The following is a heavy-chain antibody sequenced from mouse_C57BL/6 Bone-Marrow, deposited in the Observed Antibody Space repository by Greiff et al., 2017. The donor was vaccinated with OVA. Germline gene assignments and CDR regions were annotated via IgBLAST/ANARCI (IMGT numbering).Heavy chain of an antibody. CDR1: GFNIKNTY. Sequence: EVQLQQSVAELVRPGASVKLSCTASGFNIKNTYMNWVKQRPEQGLEWIGRIDPANGNTKYAPKFQGKATITADTSSNTAYLQLSSLTSEDTAIYYCASSIVPRTNYYFDYWGQGTTLTVSS. CDR3: ASSIVPRTNYYFDY. V-gene: IGHV14-3*01. CDR2: IDPANGNT. D-gene: IGHD4-1*01. J-gene: IGHJ2*01.